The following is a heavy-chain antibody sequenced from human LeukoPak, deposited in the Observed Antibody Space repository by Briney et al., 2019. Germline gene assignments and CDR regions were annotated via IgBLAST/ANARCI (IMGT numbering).Heavy chain of an antibody. CDR2: ISGSGGST. D-gene: IGHD6-19*01. J-gene: IGHJ4*02. CDR3: AKDLGGWYPLGAFDY. V-gene: IGHV3-23*01. Sequence: GGSLRLSCAASGFTFNSYAMSWVRQAPGKGLEWVSGISGSGGSTYYADSVKGRFTISRDNSKNTLYLQMNSLRAEDTAVYYCAKDLGGWYPLGAFDYWGQGTLVTVSS. CDR1: GFTFNSYA.